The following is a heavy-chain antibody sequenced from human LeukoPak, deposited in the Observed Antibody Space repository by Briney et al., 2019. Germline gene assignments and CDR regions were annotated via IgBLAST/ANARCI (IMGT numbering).Heavy chain of an antibody. D-gene: IGHD3-10*01. CDR3: AKGSGGSGSFYNHFDC. J-gene: IGHJ4*02. CDR2: IWYDGSNK. CDR1: GFTFSSYG. Sequence: PGRSLRLSCAASGFTFSSYGMHWVRQAPGKGLEWVAVIWYDGSNKYYADSVKGRFTISRDNSKNTLSLQMNSLRTEDTAVFYCAKGSGGSGSFYNHFDCWGQGTLVTVSS. V-gene: IGHV3-33*06.